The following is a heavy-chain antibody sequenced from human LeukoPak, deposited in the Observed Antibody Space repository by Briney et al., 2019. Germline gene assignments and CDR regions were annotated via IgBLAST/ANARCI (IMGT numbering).Heavy chain of an antibody. CDR2: ISTSSSTI. D-gene: IGHD1-1*01. Sequence: PGGSLRLSCAASGFTFSTYSMNWVRQAPGKGLEWVSYISTSSSTIYYADSVKGRFTISRDNAKNSLYLQMYSLRAEDTAIYYCTRGGTTFDYWGQGTLVTVSS. J-gene: IGHJ4*02. CDR3: TRGGTTFDY. CDR1: GFTFSTYS. V-gene: IGHV3-48*01.